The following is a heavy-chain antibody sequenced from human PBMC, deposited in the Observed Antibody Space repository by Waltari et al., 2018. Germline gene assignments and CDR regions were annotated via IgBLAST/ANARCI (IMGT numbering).Heavy chain of an antibody. D-gene: IGHD6-19*01. V-gene: IGHV3-21*01. CDR1: GFTFSSYS. J-gene: IGHJ6*02. Sequence: EVQPVESGGGLVKPGGSLRLSCAASGFTFSSYSMNWVRQAPGKGLGWVSSISSSSSYIYYADSVKGRFTISRDNAKNSLYLQMNSLRAEDTAVYYCAREGRSGSSGWYDYYYGMDVWGQGTTVTVSS. CDR2: ISSSSSYI. CDR3: AREGRSGSSGWYDYYYGMDV.